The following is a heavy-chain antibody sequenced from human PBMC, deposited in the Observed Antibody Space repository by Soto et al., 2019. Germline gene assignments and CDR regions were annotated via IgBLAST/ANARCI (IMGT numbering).Heavy chain of an antibody. CDR3: ARGVKQSFRSVVEWLLTLDY. J-gene: IGHJ4*02. CDR1: GGTFSSYT. V-gene: IGHV1-69*02. Sequence: QVQLVQSGAEVKKPGSSVKVSCKASGGTFSSYTISWVRQAPGQGLEWMGRIIPILGIANYAQKFQGRVTITAEKSTSTADMELSSLRSEDTAVYYCARGVKQSFRSVVEWLLTLDYWGQGTLVTVSS. CDR2: IIPILGIA. D-gene: IGHD3-3*01.